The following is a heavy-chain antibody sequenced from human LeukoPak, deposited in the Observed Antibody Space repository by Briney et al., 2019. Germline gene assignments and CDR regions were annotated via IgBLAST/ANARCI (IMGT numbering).Heavy chain of an antibody. V-gene: IGHV4-39*07. CDR1: GGSISSSSYY. CDR3: ARDAAHRHYDILTGSELGYFDL. CDR2: IYYSGST. J-gene: IGHJ2*01. Sequence: SETLSLTCTVSGGSISSSSYYWGWFRQPPGKGLEWIGSIYYSGSTYYNPSLKSRVTISVDTSKNQFSLKLSSVTAADTAVYYCARDAAHRHYDILTGSELGYFDLWGRGTLVTVSS. D-gene: IGHD3-9*01.